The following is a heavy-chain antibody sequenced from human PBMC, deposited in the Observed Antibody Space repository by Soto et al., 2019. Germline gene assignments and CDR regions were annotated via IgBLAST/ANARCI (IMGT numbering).Heavy chain of an antibody. CDR2: IFSNDEK. CDR1: GFSLSNARMG. Sequence: SGPTLVNPTETLTLTCTVSGFSLSNARMGVSWIRQPPGKALEWLAHIFSNDEKSYSTSLKSRLTISKDTSKSQVVLTMTNMDPVDTATYYFARIRDSSGWYYYYYGMDVWGQGTTVTVSS. J-gene: IGHJ6*02. V-gene: IGHV2-26*01. D-gene: IGHD6-19*01. CDR3: ARIRDSSGWYYYYYGMDV.